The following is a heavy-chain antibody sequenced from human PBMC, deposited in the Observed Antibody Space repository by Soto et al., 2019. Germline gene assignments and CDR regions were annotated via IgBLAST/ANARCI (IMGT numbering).Heavy chain of an antibody. J-gene: IGHJ5*02. CDR1: GGSISSSSYY. Sequence: SETLSLTCTVSGGSISSSSYYWGWIRQPPGKGLEWIGSIYYSGSTYYNPSLKSRVTISVDTSKNQFSLKLSSVTAADTAVYYCARPGNSGYLNWFDPWGQGTLVTVSS. CDR3: ARPGNSGYLNWFDP. D-gene: IGHD3-22*01. V-gene: IGHV4-39*01. CDR2: IYYSGST.